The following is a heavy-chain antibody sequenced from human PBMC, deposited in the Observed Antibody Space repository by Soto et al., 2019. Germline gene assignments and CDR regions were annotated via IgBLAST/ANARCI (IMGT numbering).Heavy chain of an antibody. CDR2: IYYSGST. V-gene: IGHV4-61*07. Sequence: GSGYRSRKQQPPGKGLEWIGYIYYSGSTNYNPSLKSRVTISVDTSKNQFSLKLSSVTAADTAVYYCARPLYSYGPMDVWGQGTTVTVSS. D-gene: IGHD5-18*01. CDR1: GSGY. J-gene: IGHJ6*02. CDR3: ARPLYSYGPMDV.